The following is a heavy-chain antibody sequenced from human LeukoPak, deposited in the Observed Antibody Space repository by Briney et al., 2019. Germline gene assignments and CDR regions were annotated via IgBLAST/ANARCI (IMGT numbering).Heavy chain of an antibody. V-gene: IGHV4-59*12. CDR2: IYYSGST. D-gene: IGHD3-3*01. Sequence: PSETLSLTCTVSGGSISGYYWSWIRQPPGKGLEWIGYIYYSGSTNYNPSLKSRVTISVDPSKNQFSLKLSSVTAADTAVYYCARPTTYDFWSGTYWYFDLWGRGTLVTVSS. CDR1: GGSISGYY. J-gene: IGHJ2*01. CDR3: ARPTTYDFWSGTYWYFDL.